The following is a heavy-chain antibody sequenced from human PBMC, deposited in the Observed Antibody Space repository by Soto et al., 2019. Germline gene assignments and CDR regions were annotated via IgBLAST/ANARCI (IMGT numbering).Heavy chain of an antibody. J-gene: IGHJ6*02. CDR2: ISYDGSNK. V-gene: IGHV3-30-3*01. CDR3: ARDAGSYDSSGYYFFDGMDV. D-gene: IGHD3-22*01. CDR1: GFTFSSYA. Sequence: GGSLRLSCAASGFTFSSYAMHWVRQAPGKGLEWVAVISYDGSNKYYADSVKGRFTISRDNSKNTLYLQMNSLRAEDTAVYYCARDAGSYDSSGYYFFDGMDVWGQGTTVTVSS.